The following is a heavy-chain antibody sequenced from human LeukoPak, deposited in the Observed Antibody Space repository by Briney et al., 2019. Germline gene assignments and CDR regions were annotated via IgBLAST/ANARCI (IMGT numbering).Heavy chain of an antibody. CDR3: ARRSRPRTRATNYRGYFDY. D-gene: IGHD5-12*01. J-gene: IGHJ4*02. CDR1: GGSFSGYY. CDR2: INHSGST. V-gene: IGHV4-34*01. Sequence: SETPSLTCAVYGGSFSGYYWGWIRQPPGKGLEWIGEINHSGSTNYNPSLKSRVTISVDTYKNQFSLKLSSVTAADPAVYYCARRSRPRTRATNYRGYFDYWGEGTLVTVSS.